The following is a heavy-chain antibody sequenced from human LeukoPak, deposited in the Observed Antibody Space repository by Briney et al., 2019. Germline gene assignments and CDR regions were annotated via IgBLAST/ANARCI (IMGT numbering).Heavy chain of an antibody. CDR1: GFTFSSYA. Sequence: GRSLRLSCAASGFTFSSYAMHWVRQPPGKGLEWVAVISYDGSNKYYADSVKGRFTISRDNSKNTLYLQMNSLRAEDTAVYYCARGSKSYGDYIRSRIHYFDYWGQGALVTVSS. V-gene: IGHV3-30*04. CDR2: ISYDGSNK. CDR3: ARGSKSYGDYIRSRIHYFDY. D-gene: IGHD4-17*01. J-gene: IGHJ4*02.